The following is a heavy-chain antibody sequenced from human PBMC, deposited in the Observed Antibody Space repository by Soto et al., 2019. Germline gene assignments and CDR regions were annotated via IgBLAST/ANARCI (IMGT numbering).Heavy chain of an antibody. D-gene: IGHD2-21*02. J-gene: IGHJ4*02. CDR1: GGAVRNGGYS. CDR2: VYYTGST. V-gene: IGHV4-31*03. Sequence: TLSLTCTVSGGAVRNGGYSWGWVRQHPGKGLEWIGYVYYTGSTYYNPSLKSRIIISVDRSTNQFSLNLSSVTAADTAVYYCASVSLHCGGDCYFNYFDYWGQGTLVTVSS. CDR3: ASVSLHCGGDCYFNYFDY.